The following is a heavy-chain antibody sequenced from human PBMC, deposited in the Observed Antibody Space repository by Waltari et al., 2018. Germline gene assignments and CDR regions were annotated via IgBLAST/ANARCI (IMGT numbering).Heavy chain of an antibody. J-gene: IGHJ5*02. Sequence: EVQLVQSGAEVKKPGATVKTSCKVSGYTFTDYYMHWVQQAPGKGLEWMGLVDPEDGETIYAEKFQVRVTKTADTSTDTAYMELSRLRSEDPAVYYCATDSRYSSSPPGFDPWGQGTLVTVSS. D-gene: IGHD6-6*01. CDR2: VDPEDGET. V-gene: IGHV1-69-2*01. CDR1: GYTFTDYY. CDR3: ATDSRYSSSPPGFDP.